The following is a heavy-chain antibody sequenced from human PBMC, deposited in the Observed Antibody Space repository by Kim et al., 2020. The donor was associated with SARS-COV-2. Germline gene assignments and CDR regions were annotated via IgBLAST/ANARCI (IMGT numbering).Heavy chain of an antibody. CDR2: INQDGSEN. Sequence: GGSLRLSCAASRFTFSSYWMSWVRQAPGKGLEWVANINQDGSENYYVDSVKGRFTISRDNAKNSLYLQMNSLRAEDTAMYYCARDHQLAGLFFDNWGQGTLVTVSS. J-gene: IGHJ4*02. CDR1: RFTFSSYW. V-gene: IGHV3-7*01. CDR3: ARDHQLAGLFFDN. D-gene: IGHD2-2*01.